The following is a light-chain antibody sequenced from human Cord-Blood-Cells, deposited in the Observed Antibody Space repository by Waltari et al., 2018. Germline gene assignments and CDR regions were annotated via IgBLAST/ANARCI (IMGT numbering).Light chain of an antibody. CDR1: QSLLHSNGYNY. Sequence: DIVMTQSPLSLPVTPGEPASISCRSSQSLLHSNGYNYLDWYLQKPGQSPQLLIYLGSNRDSGVPDRLSGSGSGTDFTLKISRVEAEDVGVYYCMQALQTPLTFCGGTKVEIK. J-gene: IGKJ4*01. V-gene: IGKV2-28*01. CDR2: LGS. CDR3: MQALQTPLT.